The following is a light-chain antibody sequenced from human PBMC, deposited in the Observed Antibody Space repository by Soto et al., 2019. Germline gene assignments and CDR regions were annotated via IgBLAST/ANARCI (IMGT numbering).Light chain of an antibody. CDR2: SNN. CDR1: SSDVGGFSY. V-gene: IGLV1-44*01. J-gene: IGLJ3*02. Sequence: QSALTQPASVSGSPGHSITISCTGTSSDVGGFSYVSWFQQHPGKAPKLLIYSNNQRPSGVPDRFSGSKSGTSASLAISGLQSEDEADYYCAAWDDSLDGWVFGGGTKLTVL. CDR3: AAWDDSLDGWV.